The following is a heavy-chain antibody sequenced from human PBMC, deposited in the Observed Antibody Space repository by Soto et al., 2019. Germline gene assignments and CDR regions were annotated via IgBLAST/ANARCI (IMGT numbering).Heavy chain of an antibody. Sequence: SETLSLPCAVYGGSFSGYYWSWIRQPPGKGLEWIGEINHSGRTNSNPSLKSRVTISVDTPKNQFSLKRNSLTAADTAVYYWARGISMIAEVQRDPPDKYYFDSWAPGTLVTVSS. CDR2: INHSGRT. CDR1: GGSFSGYY. CDR3: ARGISMIAEVQRDPPDKYYFDS. D-gene: IGHD2-21*01. V-gene: IGHV4-34*01. J-gene: IGHJ4*02.